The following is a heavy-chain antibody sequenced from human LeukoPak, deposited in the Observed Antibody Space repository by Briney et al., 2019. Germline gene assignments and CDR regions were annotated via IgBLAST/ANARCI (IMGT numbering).Heavy chain of an antibody. CDR2: IIPIFGTA. D-gene: IGHD3-22*01. V-gene: IGHV1-69*13. J-gene: IGHJ4*02. Sequence: GASVKVSCKASGGTFSSYAISWVRQAPGQGLEWMGGIIPIFGTANYAQKFQGRVTITADESTSTAYMELSSLRSEDTAVYYCATDPADDSSGYYSRDYWGQGTLVTVSS. CDR3: ATDPADDSSGYYSRDY. CDR1: GGTFSSYA.